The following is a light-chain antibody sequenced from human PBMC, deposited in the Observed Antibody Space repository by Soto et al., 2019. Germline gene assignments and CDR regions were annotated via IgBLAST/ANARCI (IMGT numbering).Light chain of an antibody. J-gene: IGLJ1*01. CDR1: SSDVGNYNL. Sequence: QSVLNQPASVSGSPGQSITISCTGTSSDVGNYNLVSWYQQHPGRAPKLMIYEVDSRPSGVSSRFSGSKSGNTASLTISGLQAEDEADYYCSSYAGISEVFGTGTKVTVL. CDR2: EVD. CDR3: SSYAGISEV. V-gene: IGLV2-23*02.